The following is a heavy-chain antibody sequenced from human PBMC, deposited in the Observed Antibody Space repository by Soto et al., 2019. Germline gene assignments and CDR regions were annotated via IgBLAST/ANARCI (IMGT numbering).Heavy chain of an antibody. Sequence: EVQLVESGGGLVQPGGSLRLSCAASGFTVSSNYMSWVRQAPGKGLEWVSVIYSGGSTYYADSVKGRFTISRDSSKNTLDLQMNRLRAGETAGYYCARGGTMALDYWGQGTLVTVSS. D-gene: IGHD3-10*01. CDR3: ARGGTMALDY. V-gene: IGHV3-66*01. J-gene: IGHJ4*02. CDR1: GFTVSSNY. CDR2: IYSGGST.